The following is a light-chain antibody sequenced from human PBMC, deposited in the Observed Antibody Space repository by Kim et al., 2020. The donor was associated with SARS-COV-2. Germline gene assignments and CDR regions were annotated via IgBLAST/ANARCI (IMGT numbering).Light chain of an antibody. J-gene: IGKJ2*01. V-gene: IGKV4-1*01. CDR2: WVS. CDR3: QQYYSTPHT. CDR1: HSVLYTFNNQSY. Sequence: MATITCKSSHSVLYTFNNQSYFAVNQQKPGQPPKRFIYWVSIRESGVPDRFGGSGSGTDFTLTISSLQAEDVAVYYCQQYYSTPHTFGQGTKLEI.